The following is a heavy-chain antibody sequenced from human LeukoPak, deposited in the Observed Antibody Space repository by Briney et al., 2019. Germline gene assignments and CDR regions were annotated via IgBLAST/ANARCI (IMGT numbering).Heavy chain of an antibody. V-gene: IGHV1-2*02. CDR1: VYTLTGSY. CDR3: ARVRPRIDGSGTSYLRLYYVAY. CDR2: INTNRGVT. D-gene: IGHD3-10*01. J-gene: IGHJ4*02. Sequence: APLKVSCKASVYTLTGSYMYCVRQAPGQRLEWMGWINTNRGVTNYAQRILGTGTMTSDTSISTAYMALSRMSSQGTAVYYCARVRPRIDGSGTSYLRLYYVAYWGQGTLVTVSS.